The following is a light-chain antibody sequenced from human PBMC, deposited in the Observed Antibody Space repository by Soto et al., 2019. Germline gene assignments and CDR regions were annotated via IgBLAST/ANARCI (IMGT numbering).Light chain of an antibody. V-gene: IGKV1-39*01. CDR3: QQSYSLPFT. CDR1: QTISTY. Sequence: IQMTQSPSSLSASVGDRVTITCRASQTISTYLNWYQQKPGKAPKLLIYAASSLQSGVPSWFSGSGSETDFTLTISSLQPEDFATYYCQQSYSLPFTFGPGTKVDI. J-gene: IGKJ3*01. CDR2: AAS.